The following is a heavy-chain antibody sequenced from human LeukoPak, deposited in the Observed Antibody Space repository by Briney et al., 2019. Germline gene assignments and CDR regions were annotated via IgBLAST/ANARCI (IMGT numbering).Heavy chain of an antibody. J-gene: IGHJ5*02. CDR3: AREIVVVPAAIRGNWFDP. D-gene: IGHD2-2*02. CDR1: GGSISSSSYY. CDR2: INYSGST. Sequence: SETLSLTCTVSGGSISSSSYYWGWIREPPGKGLEWIGSINYSGSTYYNPSLKSRVTISVDTSKNQFSLKLSSVTAADTAVYYCAREIVVVPAAIRGNWFDPWGQGTLVTVSS. V-gene: IGHV4-39*07.